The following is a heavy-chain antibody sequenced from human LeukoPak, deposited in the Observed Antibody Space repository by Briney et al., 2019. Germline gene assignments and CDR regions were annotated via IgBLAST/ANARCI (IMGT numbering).Heavy chain of an antibody. V-gene: IGHV3-20*04. CDR2: INWNGGST. J-gene: IGHJ4*02. CDR1: GFTFDDYG. CDR3: ARAYYDSSGYLTSDY. D-gene: IGHD3-22*01. Sequence: GGSLRLSCAASGFTFDDYGMSWVRQAPGKGLEWVSGINWNGGSTGYADSVKGRFTNSRGNAKNSLYLQMNSLRAEDTALYYCARAYYDSSGYLTSDYWGQGTLVTVSS.